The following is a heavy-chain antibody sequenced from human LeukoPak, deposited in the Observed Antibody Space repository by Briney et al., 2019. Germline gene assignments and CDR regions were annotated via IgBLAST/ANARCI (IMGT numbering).Heavy chain of an antibody. D-gene: IGHD4-23*01. J-gene: IGHJ5*02. V-gene: IGHV4-59*01. CDR1: GGSISSYY. CDR3: ARGLTTVEDGWFDP. CDR2: IYYSGST. Sequence: PSETLSLTCTVSGGSISSYYWSWIRQPPGKGLEWIGYIYYSGSTNYNPSLKSRVTISVDTSKNQFSLKLSPVTAADTAVYYCARGLTTVEDGWFDPWGQGTLVTVSS.